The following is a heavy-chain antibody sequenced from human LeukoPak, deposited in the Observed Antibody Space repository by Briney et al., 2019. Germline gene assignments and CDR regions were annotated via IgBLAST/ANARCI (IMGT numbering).Heavy chain of an antibody. Sequence: GGSLRLSCAASGFTFDDYAMHWVRQARGKGLEWVSGISWNSGSIGYADSVKGRFTISRDNAKNSLYLQMNSLRAEDTALYYCAKVDQSSIAVAGSGAFDIWGQGTMVTVSS. CDR2: ISWNSGSI. J-gene: IGHJ3*02. CDR1: GFTFDDYA. D-gene: IGHD6-19*01. CDR3: AKVDQSSIAVAGSGAFDI. V-gene: IGHV3-9*01.